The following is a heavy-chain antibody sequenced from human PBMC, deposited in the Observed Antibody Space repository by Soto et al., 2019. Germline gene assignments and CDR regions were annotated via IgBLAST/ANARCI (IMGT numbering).Heavy chain of an antibody. CDR1: GYSFTTYW. V-gene: IGHV5-51*01. CDR3: ARHGDSSVFDY. Sequence: GESLKISCKGSGYSFTTYWIGWVRQMPGKGLEWVGIIYPGDSDTRYSPSFRGQVTISADKSITTAYLQWSSLKASDTAMYYCARHGDSSVFDYWGQGTLVTVSS. D-gene: IGHD2-21*02. J-gene: IGHJ4*02. CDR2: IYPGDSDT.